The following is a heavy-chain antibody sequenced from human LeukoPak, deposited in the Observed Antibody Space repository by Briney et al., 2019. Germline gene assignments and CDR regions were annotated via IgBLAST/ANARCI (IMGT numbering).Heavy chain of an antibody. J-gene: IGHJ3*02. CDR1: GFTFDDYG. Sequence: PGGSLRLSCAASGFTFDDYGMSWVRQAPGKGLEWVSGINWNGGSTGYAGSVKGRFTISRENAKNSLYLQMNSLRAEDTAVYYCARATISVAYAFDIWGQGTMVTVSS. CDR3: ARATISVAYAFDI. CDR2: INWNGGST. D-gene: IGHD6-19*01. V-gene: IGHV3-20*04.